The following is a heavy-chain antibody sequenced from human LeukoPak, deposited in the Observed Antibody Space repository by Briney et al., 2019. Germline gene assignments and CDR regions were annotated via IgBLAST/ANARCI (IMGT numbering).Heavy chain of an antibody. CDR3: AKDFSVYYHDSRVLDY. CDR1: GGSISSSSYY. Sequence: PSETLSLTCTVSGGSISSSSYYWGWIRQPPGKGLEWIGSIYYSGSTYYNPSLKSRVTISVDTSKNQFSLKLSSVTAADTAVYYCAKDFSVYYHDSRVLDYWGQGTLVTVSS. J-gene: IGHJ4*02. D-gene: IGHD3-22*01. CDR2: IYYSGST. V-gene: IGHV4-39*02.